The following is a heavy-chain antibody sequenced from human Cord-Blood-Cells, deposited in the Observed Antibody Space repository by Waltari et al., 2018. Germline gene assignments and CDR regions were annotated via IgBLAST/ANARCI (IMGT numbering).Heavy chain of an antibody. CDR3: ARDELNWYFDL. J-gene: IGHJ2*01. CDR2: ISSSGSTI. CDR1: GFTFSSYE. D-gene: IGHD1-26*01. Sequence: EVQLVESGGGLVQPGGSLRLSCAASGFTFSSYEMNWVRQAPGKGLEGVSYISSSGSTIYYADSVKGRFTISRDNAKNSLYLQMNSLRAEDTAVYYCARDELNWYFDLWGRGTLVTVSS. V-gene: IGHV3-48*03.